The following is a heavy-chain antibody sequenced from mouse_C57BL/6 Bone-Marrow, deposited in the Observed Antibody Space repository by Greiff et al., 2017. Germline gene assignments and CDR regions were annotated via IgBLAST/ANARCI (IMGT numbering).Heavy chain of an antibody. CDR1: CYTFTSYW. CDR3: ARWGPYYYGLYYAMDY. CDR2: IDPSASET. Sequence: QVQLQQPGAELVRPGSSVKLSCQASCYTFTSYWLHWVKQRPIQGLEWIGNIDPSASETHYNPKFKDKATLTVDKSSSTAYIPLSSLTSEDSAVYYCARWGPYYYGLYYAMDYWGQGTSVTVSS. V-gene: IGHV1-52*01. J-gene: IGHJ4*01. D-gene: IGHD1-1*01.